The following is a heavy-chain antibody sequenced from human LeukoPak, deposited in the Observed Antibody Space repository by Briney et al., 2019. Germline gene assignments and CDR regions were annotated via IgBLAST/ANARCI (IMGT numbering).Heavy chain of an antibody. D-gene: IGHD3-3*01. CDR2: IIPIFGTA. CDR1: GGTFSSYA. CDR3: AIGGGITIFGVVTATLDY. V-gene: IGHV1-69*06. Sequence: GASVKASCKASGGTFSSYAIGWVRQAPGQGLEWMGGIIPIFGTANYAQKFQGRVTITADKSTSTAYMELSSLRSEDTAVYYCAIGGGITIFGVVTATLDYWGQGTLVTVSS. J-gene: IGHJ4*02.